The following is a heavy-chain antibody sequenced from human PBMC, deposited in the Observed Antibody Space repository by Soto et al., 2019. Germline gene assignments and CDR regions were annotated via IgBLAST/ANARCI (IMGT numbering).Heavy chain of an antibody. Sequence: SETLSLTCAVYGGSFSGYYWSWIRQPPGKGLEWIGEINHSGSTNYNPSLKSRVTISVDTSKNQFSLKLSSVTAADTAVYYCARVLRYFDWPNGWFAPWGQGTQVTVSS. D-gene: IGHD3-9*01. CDR2: INHSGST. V-gene: IGHV4-34*01. J-gene: IGHJ5*02. CDR3: ARVLRYFDWPNGWFAP. CDR1: GGSFSGYY.